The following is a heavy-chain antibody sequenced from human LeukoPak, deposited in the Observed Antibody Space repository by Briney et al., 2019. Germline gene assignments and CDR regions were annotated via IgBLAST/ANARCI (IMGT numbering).Heavy chain of an antibody. V-gene: IGHV4-4*07. CDR3: ARDRDTRDWFDL. CDR2: IYPRVNT. CDR1: GGSISSYY. D-gene: IGHD5-24*01. Sequence: SGALSLTCAVSGGSISSYYWSWIRQPAGKGQEWIGRIYPRVNTNYNPSLKSRVTMSVDTAKNQLSLKMRAVTAADTAVYFCARDRDTRDWFDLWGQGTLVTVSS. J-gene: IGHJ5*02.